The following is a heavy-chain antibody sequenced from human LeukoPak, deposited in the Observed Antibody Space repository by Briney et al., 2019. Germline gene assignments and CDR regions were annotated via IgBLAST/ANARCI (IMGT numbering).Heavy chain of an antibody. V-gene: IGHV4-59*01. J-gene: IGHJ3*02. Sequence: SETLSLTCIVSGGSIGSYCWSWIRQPPGKGLEWIGYIYNSGSTNYNPSLKSRVTISGDTSKNQFSLKLSSVTAADTAVYYCAGSYYDFWSGLDAFDMWGQGTMVTVSS. CDR3: AGSYYDFWSGLDAFDM. D-gene: IGHD3-3*01. CDR2: IYNSGST. CDR1: GGSIGSYC.